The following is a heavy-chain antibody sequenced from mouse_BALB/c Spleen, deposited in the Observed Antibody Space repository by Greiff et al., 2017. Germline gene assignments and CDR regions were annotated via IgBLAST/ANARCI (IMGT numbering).Heavy chain of an antibody. J-gene: IGHJ2*01. CDR3: ARGGSDY. CDR2: ISYSGST. Sequence: EVKLVESGPGLVKPSQSLSLTCTVTGYSITSDYAWNWIRQFPGNKLEWMGYISYSGSTSYNPSLKSRISITRDTSKNQFFLQLNSVTTEDTATYYCARGGSDYWGQGTTLTVSS. CDR1: GYSITSDYA. V-gene: IGHV3-2*02.